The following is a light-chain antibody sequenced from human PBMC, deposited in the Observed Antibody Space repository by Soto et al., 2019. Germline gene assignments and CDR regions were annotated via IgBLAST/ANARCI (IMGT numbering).Light chain of an antibody. CDR3: QQYHNWPPIT. Sequence: EIVLTQSPDTLSVSPGERATLSCRASQRISSKLAWYQQKHGQAPRLLIYGASTRAAGVPARFSGSGSGTELTLIISSLQSEDFAFDYCQQYHNWPPITFGQGTRLEIK. CDR2: GAS. CDR1: QRISSK. V-gene: IGKV3-15*01. J-gene: IGKJ5*01.